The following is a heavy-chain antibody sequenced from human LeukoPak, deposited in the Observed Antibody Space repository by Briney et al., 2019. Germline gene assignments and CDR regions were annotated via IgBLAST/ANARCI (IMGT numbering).Heavy chain of an antibody. CDR3: AKDYCSSTSCYFDY. V-gene: IGHV3-43D*04. CDR1: GFTFDDYA. CDR2: ISWDGGST. Sequence: GGSLRLSCAASGFTFDDYAMHWVRQAPGKGLEWVSLISWDGGSTYYADSVRGRFTISRDNSKNSLYLQMNSLRAEDTALYYCAKDYCSSTSCYFDYWGQGTLVTVSS. D-gene: IGHD2-2*01. J-gene: IGHJ4*02.